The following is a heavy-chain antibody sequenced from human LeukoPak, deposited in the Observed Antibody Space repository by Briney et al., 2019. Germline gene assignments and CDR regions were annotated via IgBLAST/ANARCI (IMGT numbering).Heavy chain of an antibody. CDR2: INTNSGGT. CDR1: GYTFTDYY. J-gene: IGHJ6*02. D-gene: IGHD2-2*01. V-gene: IGHV1-2*02. Sequence: ASVTVSCKASGYTFTDYYLHWVRQAPGQGLEWMAWINTNSGGTNSAQKFQGRVTMTRDTSISTAYMELSSLRSDDTAVYYCARATSLVVPAADHYYYGLAVWGQGTTVTVSS. CDR3: ARATSLVVPAADHYYYGLAV.